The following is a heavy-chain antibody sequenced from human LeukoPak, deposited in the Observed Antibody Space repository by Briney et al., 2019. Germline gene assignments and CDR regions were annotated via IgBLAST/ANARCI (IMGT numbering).Heavy chain of an antibody. CDR2: ISGSGGST. CDR3: AKGDRTLFYFQH. Sequence: PGGSLRLSCAASGFTFSNYAMSWVRQAPGKGLEWVSTISGSGGSTNYADSVKGRFTISRDNSKNTLYLQMNSLRGEDTAVYHCAKGDRTLFYFQHWGQGTLVTVSS. D-gene: IGHD1-14*01. J-gene: IGHJ1*01. CDR1: GFTFSNYA. V-gene: IGHV3-23*01.